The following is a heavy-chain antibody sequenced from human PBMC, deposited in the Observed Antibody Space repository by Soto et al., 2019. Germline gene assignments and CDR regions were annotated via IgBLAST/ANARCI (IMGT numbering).Heavy chain of an antibody. CDR2: ISYDGSNK. V-gene: IGHV3-30-3*01. D-gene: IGHD3-3*01. J-gene: IGHJ4*02. Sequence: PGGSLIVSCAAAGFTFSSYAMHWVRQAPGKGLEWVAVISYDGSNKYYADSVKGRFTISRDNSKNTLYLQMNSLRAEDTTVYYCAREIERLLGYWGQGTLVTVSS. CDR3: AREIERLLGY. CDR1: GFTFSSYA.